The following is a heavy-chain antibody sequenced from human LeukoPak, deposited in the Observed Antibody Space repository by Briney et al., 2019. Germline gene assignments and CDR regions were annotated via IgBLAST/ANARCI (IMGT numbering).Heavy chain of an antibody. D-gene: IGHD6-13*01. CDR3: ARDREQQLVPGYNWFDP. V-gene: IGHV1-18*01. Sequence: ASAKVSCKASGYTFTSYGISWVRQAPGQGLEWMGWISAYNGNTNYAQKLQGRVTMTTDTSTSTAYMELRSLRSDDTAVYYCARDREQQLVPGYNWFDPWGQGTLVTVSS. J-gene: IGHJ5*02. CDR1: GYTFTSYG. CDR2: ISAYNGNT.